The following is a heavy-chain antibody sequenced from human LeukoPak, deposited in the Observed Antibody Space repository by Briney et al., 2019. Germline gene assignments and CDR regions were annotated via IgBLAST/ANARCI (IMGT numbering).Heavy chain of an antibody. CDR1: GFTFSSYA. Sequence: GGSLRLSCAASGFTFSSYAMHWVRQAPGKGLEWVALISHDGGNKNYADSVKGRFTISRDNSKNTLYLHMDSLRAEDTAVYYCARAGSGRGNKDFDYWGQGTLVTVSS. V-gene: IGHV3-30-3*01. CDR2: ISHDGGNK. CDR3: ARAGSGRGNKDFDY. J-gene: IGHJ4*02. D-gene: IGHD3-10*01.